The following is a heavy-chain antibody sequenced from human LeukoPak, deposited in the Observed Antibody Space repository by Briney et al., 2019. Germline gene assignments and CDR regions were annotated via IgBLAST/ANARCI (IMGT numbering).Heavy chain of an antibody. Sequence: SETLSLTCTVSGGSISSYYWSWIRQPPGKGLEWIGYIYYSGSTNYNPSLKSRVTISVDTSENQFSLKLSSVTAADTAVYYCARQAAAGRLFDYWGQGTLVTVSS. CDR1: GGSISSYY. D-gene: IGHD6-13*01. V-gene: IGHV4-59*08. CDR2: IYYSGST. CDR3: ARQAAAGRLFDY. J-gene: IGHJ4*02.